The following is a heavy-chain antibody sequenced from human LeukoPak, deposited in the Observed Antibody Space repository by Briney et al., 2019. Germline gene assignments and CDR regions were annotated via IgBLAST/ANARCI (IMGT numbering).Heavy chain of an antibody. J-gene: IGHJ4*02. CDR2: IYYSGST. D-gene: IGHD6-13*01. CDR1: GGSISSGGYY. Sequence: SQTLSLTCTVSGGSISSGGYYWSWIRQHPGKGLEWIGYIYYSGSTYYNPSLKSRVTISVDTSKNQFSLKLSSVTAADTAVYYCARSAYSSSRLDYWGQGTLLTVSS. V-gene: IGHV4-31*03. CDR3: ARSAYSSSRLDY.